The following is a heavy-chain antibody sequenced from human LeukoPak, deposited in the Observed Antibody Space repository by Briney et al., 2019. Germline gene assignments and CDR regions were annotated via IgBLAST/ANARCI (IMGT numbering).Heavy chain of an antibody. CDR1: GFTFSSYA. D-gene: IGHD6-19*01. CDR3: ARDPKDSYSSGHEFDY. Sequence: PGGSLRLSCAASGFTFSSYAMHWVRQAPGKGLEWVALISYDGSNKYYADSVKGRFTISRDNAKNSLYLQMNSLRAEDTAVYYCARDPKDSYSSGHEFDYWGQGTLVTVSS. J-gene: IGHJ4*02. CDR2: ISYDGSNK. V-gene: IGHV3-30*14.